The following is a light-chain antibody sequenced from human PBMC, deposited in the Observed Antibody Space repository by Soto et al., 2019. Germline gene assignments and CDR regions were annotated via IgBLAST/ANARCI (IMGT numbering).Light chain of an antibody. CDR1: SKEVGGYDY. J-gene: IGLJ1*01. V-gene: IGLV2-14*01. CDR3: TSYTSSSTYV. Sequence: QAVLTQPASLSGAPGQSITLSCTGNSKEVGGYDYVSWYQQHPGNAPKLLISDVTNRPSGVSNRFSGSKSGNTASLTISGLQTEDEADYYCTSYTSSSTYVFGTGTKVTVL. CDR2: DVT.